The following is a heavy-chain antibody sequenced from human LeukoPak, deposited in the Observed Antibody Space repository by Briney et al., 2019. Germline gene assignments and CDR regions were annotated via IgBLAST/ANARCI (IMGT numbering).Heavy chain of an antibody. CDR2: ISAYNGHT. V-gene: IGHV1-18*01. Sequence: ASVKVSCKASGYTFTNYGITRVRQAPGLGLQWMGWISAYNGHTNYAQKFQGRVTMTTDTSTSTAYMELRSLRSDDTAIYFCARGVSGGYFDYWGQGTAVTVSS. J-gene: IGHJ4*02. CDR1: GYTFTNYG. CDR3: ARGVSGGYFDY. D-gene: IGHD3-16*01.